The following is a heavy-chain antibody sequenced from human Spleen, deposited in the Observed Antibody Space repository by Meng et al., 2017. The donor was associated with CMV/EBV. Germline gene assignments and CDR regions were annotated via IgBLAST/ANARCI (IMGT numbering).Heavy chain of an antibody. CDR2: IYYSGST. V-gene: IGHV4-59*12. Sequence: SETLSLTCTVSGGSISSYYWSWIRQSPGKGLEWIGYIYYSGSTNYNPSLKSRVTISVDTSKNQFSLKLSSVTAADTAVYYCARGRRDIVVVPAAIWGYWGQGTLVTVSS. CDR3: ARGRRDIVVVPAAIWGY. CDR1: GGSISSYY. D-gene: IGHD2-2*02. J-gene: IGHJ4*02.